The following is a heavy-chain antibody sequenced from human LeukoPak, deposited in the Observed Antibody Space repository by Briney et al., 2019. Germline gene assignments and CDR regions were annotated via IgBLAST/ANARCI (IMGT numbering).Heavy chain of an antibody. CDR3: ARGISSWYFGV. CDR2: IHTSGST. D-gene: IGHD6-13*01. J-gene: IGHJ6*02. CDR1: GGSSSSCY. V-gene: IGHV4-4*09. Sequence: SETLSLTCTVSGGSSSSCYWTWIRQPPGKGLEWIGYIHTSGSTNYNPSLKSRVTISVDTSKNQFSLKLSSVTAADTAVYYCARGISSWYFGVWGQGTTVTVSS.